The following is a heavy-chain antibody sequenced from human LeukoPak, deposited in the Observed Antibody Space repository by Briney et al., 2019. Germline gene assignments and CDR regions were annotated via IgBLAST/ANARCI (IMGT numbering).Heavy chain of an antibody. V-gene: IGHV4-34*01. CDR3: ARVASSREVDAFDI. D-gene: IGHD6-6*01. CDR2: INQSGGT. CDR1: GGSFSGDY. J-gene: IGHJ3*02. Sequence: SETLSLTCAVYGGSFSGDYWSWIRQPPGKGLEWIGEINQSGGTNYNPSLNGRVTISIDTSKIQFSLELNSVTAADTGVYYCARVASSREVDAFDIWGQGTMVTVSS.